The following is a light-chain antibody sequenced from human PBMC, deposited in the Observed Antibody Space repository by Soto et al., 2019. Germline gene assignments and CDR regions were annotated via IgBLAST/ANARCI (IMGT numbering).Light chain of an antibody. CDR1: SSDVGGYNS. J-gene: IGLJ1*01. CDR3: NSYRHSTTLV. CDR2: DVS. Sequence: QSALTQPASVSGSPGQSITISCTGTSSDVGGYNSVSWFQQHPSKAPKLIIYDVSHRPSGVSIRFSGSKSGNTASLTISGLQAEDEADYYCNSYRHSTTLVFGTGTKLTVL. V-gene: IGLV2-14*01.